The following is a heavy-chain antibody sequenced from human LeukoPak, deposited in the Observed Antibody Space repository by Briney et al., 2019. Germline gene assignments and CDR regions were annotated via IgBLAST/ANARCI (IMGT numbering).Heavy chain of an antibody. CDR3: ARADIVVVPAAADAFDI. Sequence: PSETLSLTCTVSGGSISSYYWSWIRHPPGKGLEWIGYIYYSGSTYYNPSLKSRVTISVDTSKTQFSLKLSSVTAADAAVYYCARADIVVVPAAADAFDIWGQGTMVTVSS. V-gene: IGHV4-59*06. J-gene: IGHJ3*02. CDR1: GGSISSYY. CDR2: IYYSGST. D-gene: IGHD2-2*01.